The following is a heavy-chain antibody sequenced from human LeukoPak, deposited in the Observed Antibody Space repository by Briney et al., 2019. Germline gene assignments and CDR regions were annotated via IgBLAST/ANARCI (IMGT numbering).Heavy chain of an antibody. J-gene: IGHJ4*02. CDR3: ARGAHYYYDSSGYSYGDDY. Sequence: GGSLRLSCAASGFTFTNYNMNGVRQAPGKGLEWVSSISSSSSYIYYADSVKGRFTISRDNAKNSLYLQMNSLRAEDTAVYYCARGAHYYYDSSGYSYGDDYWGQGTLVTVSS. D-gene: IGHD3-22*01. V-gene: IGHV3-21*01. CDR1: GFTFTNYN. CDR2: ISSSSSYI.